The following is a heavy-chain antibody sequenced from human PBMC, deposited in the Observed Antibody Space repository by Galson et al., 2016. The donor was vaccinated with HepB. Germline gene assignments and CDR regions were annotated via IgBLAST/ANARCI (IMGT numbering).Heavy chain of an antibody. J-gene: IGHJ3*02. V-gene: IGHV6-1*01. CDR3: ARSTFGAFDI. Sequence: CAISGDSVSTNLATWNWIRQSPSRGLEWLGRTSYMTTWFDDYDVSADSRILITSDTAKNLFSLQLKSVAPEDTAVYYCARSTFGAFDIWGQGTMVTVSS. D-gene: IGHD3-10*01. CDR1: GDSVSTNLAT. CDR2: TSYMTTWFD.